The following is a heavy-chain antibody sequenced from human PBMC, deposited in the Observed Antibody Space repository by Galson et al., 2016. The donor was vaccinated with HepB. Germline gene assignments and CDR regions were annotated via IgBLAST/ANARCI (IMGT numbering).Heavy chain of an antibody. J-gene: IGHJ6*02. D-gene: IGHD2-8*01. CDR1: GYTFTSYS. V-gene: IGHV1-18*04. CDR2: INTNNGNT. Sequence: SVKVSCKASGYTFTSYSINWVRQAPGQGLEWMGWINTNNGNTNCAQKVQGRVTTTTDTSTSTVYMELRSLRSDDTAVYYCAREGMLFYMDVWGQGTTVIVSS. CDR3: AREGMLFYMDV.